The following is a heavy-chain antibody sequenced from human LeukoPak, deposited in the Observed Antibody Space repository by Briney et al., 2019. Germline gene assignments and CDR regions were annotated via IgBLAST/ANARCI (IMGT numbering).Heavy chain of an antibody. CDR1: GYTFTGYY. CDR2: INPNSGGT. J-gene: IGHJ4*02. D-gene: IGHD6-19*01. V-gene: IGHV1-2*06. CDR3: ARGSLVAGTFKYYFDY. Sequence: ASVKVSCKASGYTFTGYYMHWVRQAPGQGLEWMGRINPNSGGTNYAQKFQGRVTMTRDASISTAYMELSRLRSDDTAVYYCARGSLVAGTFKYYFDYWGQGTLVTVSS.